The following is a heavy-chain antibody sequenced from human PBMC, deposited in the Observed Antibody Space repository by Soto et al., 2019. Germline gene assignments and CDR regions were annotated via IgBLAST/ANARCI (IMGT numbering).Heavy chain of an antibody. CDR3: AASLGFSYSSSSSKGGYYYYGMDV. Sequence: GASVKVSCKASGFTFTSSAVQWVRQARGQRLEWIGWIVVGSGNTNYAQKFQERVTITRDMSTSTAYMELSSLRSEDTAVYYCAASLGFSYSSSSSKGGYYYYGMDVWGQGTTVTVSS. J-gene: IGHJ6*02. D-gene: IGHD6-6*01. CDR1: GFTFTSSA. CDR2: IVVGSGNT. V-gene: IGHV1-58*01.